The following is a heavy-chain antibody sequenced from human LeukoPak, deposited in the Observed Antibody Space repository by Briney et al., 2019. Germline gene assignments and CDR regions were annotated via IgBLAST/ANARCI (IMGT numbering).Heavy chain of an antibody. Sequence: GGSLRLSCAASGFTFSSYEMNWVRQAPGKGLEWVAVISDDGSNKYYADSVKGRFTISRDNSKNTLYLQMNSLRAEDTAVYYCAKENRNNDGCFDYWGQGTLVTVSS. CDR3: AKENRNNDGCFDY. CDR2: ISDDGSNK. D-gene: IGHD1/OR15-1a*01. CDR1: GFTFSSYE. J-gene: IGHJ4*02. V-gene: IGHV3-30*18.